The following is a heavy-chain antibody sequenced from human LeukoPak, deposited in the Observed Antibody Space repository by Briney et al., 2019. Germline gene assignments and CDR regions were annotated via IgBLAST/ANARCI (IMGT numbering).Heavy chain of an antibody. CDR3: ARARSIAVYYYYYGMDV. CDR2: INHSGST. CDR1: GGSFSGYY. J-gene: IGHJ6*02. V-gene: IGHV4-34*01. D-gene: IGHD6-6*01. Sequence: PSETLSLTCAVYGGSFSGYYWSWIRQPPGKGLEWIGEINHSGSTNYNPSLKSRVTISVDTSKNQFSLKLSSVTAADTAVYYCARARSIAVYYYYYGMDVWGQGTTVTVSS.